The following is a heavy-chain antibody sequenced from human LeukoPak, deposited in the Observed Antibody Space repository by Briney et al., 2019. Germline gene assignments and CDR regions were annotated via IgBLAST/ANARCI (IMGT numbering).Heavy chain of an antibody. J-gene: IGHJ4*02. CDR1: GFTFSSYW. CDR3: GKAELYYYDSSGYYQDY. V-gene: IGHV3-7*01. CDR2: IKQDASEK. D-gene: IGHD3-22*01. Sequence: GGSLRLSCAASGFTFSSYWMSWVRQAPGKGLEWVAHIKQDASEKNYVDSVKGRFTISRDNAKNSLYLQMNSLRAEDTAVYYCGKAELYYYDSSGYYQDYWGQGTLVTVSS.